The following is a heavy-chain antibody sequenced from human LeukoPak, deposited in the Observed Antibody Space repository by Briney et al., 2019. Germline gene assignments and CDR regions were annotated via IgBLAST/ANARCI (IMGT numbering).Heavy chain of an antibody. J-gene: IGHJ5*02. Sequence: SETLSLTCAVYGGSFSGYYWSWIRQPPGKGLEWIGEINHSGSTNYNPSLKSRVTISVDTSKNQFSLKLSSVTAADTAVYYCARRGFGERFDPWGQGTLVTVSS. CDR3: ARRGFGERFDP. CDR1: GGSFSGYY. D-gene: IGHD3-10*01. V-gene: IGHV4-34*01. CDR2: INHSGST.